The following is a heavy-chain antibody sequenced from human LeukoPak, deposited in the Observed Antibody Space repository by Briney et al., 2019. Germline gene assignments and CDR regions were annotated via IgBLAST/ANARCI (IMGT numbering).Heavy chain of an antibody. CDR1: GGSISSGSYY. Sequence: SETLSLTCTVSGGSISSGSYYWSWIRQPVGKGLEWIGRIYTSGSTNYNPSLKSRVTISVDTSKNQFSLKLSSVTAADTAVYYCARGLLILRFLAPDAFDIWGQGTMVTVSS. CDR3: ARGLLILRFLAPDAFDI. D-gene: IGHD3-3*01. V-gene: IGHV4-61*02. CDR2: IYTSGST. J-gene: IGHJ3*02.